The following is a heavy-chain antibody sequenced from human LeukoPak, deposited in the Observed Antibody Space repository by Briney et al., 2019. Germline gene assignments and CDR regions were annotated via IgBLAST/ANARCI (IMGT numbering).Heavy chain of an antibody. V-gene: IGHV1-8*03. D-gene: IGHD1-26*01. CDR2: MNPNSGNT. Sequence: GASVKVSCKASGYTFTSYDINWARQATGQGLEWMGWMNPNSGNTGYAQKFQGRVTITRNTTISTAYMELSSLRSEDTAVYYCARAKWELRNGYYYYYMDVWGKGTTVTVSS. CDR1: GYTFTSYD. CDR3: ARAKWELRNGYYYYYMDV. J-gene: IGHJ6*03.